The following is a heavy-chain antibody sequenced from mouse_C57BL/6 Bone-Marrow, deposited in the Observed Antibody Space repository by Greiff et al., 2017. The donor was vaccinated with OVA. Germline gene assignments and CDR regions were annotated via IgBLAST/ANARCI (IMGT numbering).Heavy chain of an antibody. CDR1: GFTFSDYG. J-gene: IGHJ2*01. V-gene: IGHV5-17*01. D-gene: IGHD4-1*01. Sequence: EVKLVESGGGLVKPGGSLKLSCAASGFTFSDYGMHWVRQAPEKGLEWVAYISSGSSTIYYEETVKGRFTISRDNAKNTLFLQITSLRSEDTAMYYCARKNWDYFGYWGQGTTLTVSS. CDR2: ISSGSSTI. CDR3: ARKNWDYFGY.